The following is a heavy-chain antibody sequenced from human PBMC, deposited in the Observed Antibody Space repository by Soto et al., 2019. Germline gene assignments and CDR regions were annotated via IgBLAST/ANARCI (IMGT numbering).Heavy chain of an antibody. CDR1: GYTLTELS. J-gene: IGHJ6*02. D-gene: IGHD6-19*01. CDR2: FDPEDGET. V-gene: IGHV1-24*01. Sequence: ASVKVSCKVSGYTLTELSMHWVRQAPGKGLEWMGGFDPEDGETIYAQKFQVRVTMTEDTSTDTAYMELSSLRSEDTAVYYCATVRESRRWLVPRGYYYYGLDVWGQGTTVTVSS. CDR3: ATVRESRRWLVPRGYYYYGLDV.